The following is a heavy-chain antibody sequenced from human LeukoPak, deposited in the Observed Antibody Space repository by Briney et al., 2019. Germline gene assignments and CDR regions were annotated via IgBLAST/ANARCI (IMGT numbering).Heavy chain of an antibody. V-gene: IGHV1-46*01. J-gene: IGHJ6*02. CDR3: AGNYYDTSGYLPLQYYHYYGMDV. CDR1: GFTGYY. D-gene: IGHD3-22*01. CDR2: INPSGGST. Sequence: ASVKVSCKAFGFTGYYMHWVRQAPGQGLEWMGIINPSGGSTIYAQKFQGRVTMTRDTSTSTVYMELSSLRSEDTAVYYCAGNYYDTSGYLPLQYYHYYGMDVWGQGTTVTVSS.